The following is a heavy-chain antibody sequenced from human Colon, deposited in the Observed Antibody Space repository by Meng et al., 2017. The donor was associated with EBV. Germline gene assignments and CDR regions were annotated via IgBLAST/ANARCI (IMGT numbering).Heavy chain of an antibody. V-gene: IGHV7-4-1*02. J-gene: IGHJ4*02. Sequence: QGQLVQSVSELKKPGASVKVSCKASGYTFTRYPMNWVRQAPGQGLEWMGWISTNTGNPTYAQGFTGRFVFSVDTSVSTAYLQISSLKAEDTAVYYCGTLKYTSGFYGPAYWGQGALVTVSS. CDR3: GTLKYTSGFYGPAY. D-gene: IGHD6-19*01. CDR1: GYTFTRYP. CDR2: ISTNTGNP.